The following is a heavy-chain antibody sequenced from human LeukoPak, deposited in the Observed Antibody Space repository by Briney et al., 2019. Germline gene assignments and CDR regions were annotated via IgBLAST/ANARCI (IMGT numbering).Heavy chain of an antibody. J-gene: IGHJ4*02. CDR2: INGDGSST. V-gene: IGHV3-74*03. D-gene: IGHD4-23*01. CDR1: GFTTSSYW. Sequence: GGSLRLSCGATGFTTSSYWMHWVRQAPGKGLVWVSRINGDGSSTTYADSVKGRFTISRDNAKNTLYLQMNSLRAEDTAVYYCAKGGTTVVDYWGQGTLVTVSS. CDR3: AKGGTTVVDY.